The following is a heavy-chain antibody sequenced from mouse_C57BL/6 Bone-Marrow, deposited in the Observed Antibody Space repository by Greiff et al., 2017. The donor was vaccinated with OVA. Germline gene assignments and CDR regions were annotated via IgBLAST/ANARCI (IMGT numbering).Heavy chain of an antibody. J-gene: IGHJ3*01. CDR3: TRKEDGRAWFAY. CDR1: GYTFTDYE. Sequence: QVQLQQSGAELVRPGASVTLSCKASGYTFTDYEMHWVKQTPVHGLEWIGAIDPETGGTAYNQKFKGKAILTADKSSSTAYMELRSLTSEDCAVDNCTRKEDGRAWFAYWGQGTLVTVAA. V-gene: IGHV1-15*01. CDR2: IDPETGGT. D-gene: IGHD1-1*01.